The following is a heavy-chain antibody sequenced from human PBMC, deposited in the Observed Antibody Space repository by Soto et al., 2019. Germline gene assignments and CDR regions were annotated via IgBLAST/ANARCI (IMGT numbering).Heavy chain of an antibody. D-gene: IGHD3-22*01. CDR1: GFTFSSYG. V-gene: IGHV3-33*01. Sequence: GGSLRLSCAAPGFTFSSYGMHWVRQAPGKGLEWVAVIWYDGSNKYYADSVKGRFTISRDNSKNTLYLQMNSLGAEDTAVYYCARNRVTYYYDSSNGMDVWGQGTTVTVSS. CDR2: IWYDGSNK. J-gene: IGHJ6*02. CDR3: ARNRVTYYYDSSNGMDV.